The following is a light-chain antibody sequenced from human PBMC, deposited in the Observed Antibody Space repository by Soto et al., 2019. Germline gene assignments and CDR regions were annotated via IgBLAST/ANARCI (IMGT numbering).Light chain of an antibody. Sequence: EIVMTQSPATLSVSPGERATLSCRASQSVSSSYLAWYQQKPGQAPSLLIYGAYRRATGITDRFSGSGSGTDFTLTISRLEPEDFAVYYCQQYDSSPITFGQGTRLEIK. CDR2: GAY. CDR3: QQYDSSPIT. V-gene: IGKV3-20*01. J-gene: IGKJ5*01. CDR1: QSVSSSY.